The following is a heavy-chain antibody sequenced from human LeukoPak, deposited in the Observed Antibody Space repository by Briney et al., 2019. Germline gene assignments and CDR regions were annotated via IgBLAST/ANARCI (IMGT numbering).Heavy chain of an antibody. D-gene: IGHD1-26*01. CDR1: GFAFSSYW. J-gene: IGHJ5*02. V-gene: IGHV3-7*04. Sequence: GGSLRLSCAASGFAFSSYWMSWVRQAPGRGLQGVASIKQDGIVISYVEPVKARFSISRDNDKNSLSLQMTSRRAGSTAVFYCARGHSGRWFWWVDAWGQGPQVIVSS. CDR3: ARGHSGRWFWWVDA. CDR2: IKQDGIVI.